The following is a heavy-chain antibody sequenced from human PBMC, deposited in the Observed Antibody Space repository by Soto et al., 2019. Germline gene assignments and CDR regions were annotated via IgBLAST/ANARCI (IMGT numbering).Heavy chain of an antibody. J-gene: IGHJ4*02. CDR2: SIPLLDIA. D-gene: IGHD1-26*01. CDR1: GDTFNSQT. CDR3: ATFYSGA. Sequence: QVQLVQSGAEGKKPGSSVRVSCKASGDTFNSQTFSWVRQAPGQGLEWMGRSIPLLDIANYAQKFQGRLTLYADTSTTAAHMELSSLRSQDTAIYYCATFYSGAWGQGTLVTVSA. V-gene: IGHV1-69*02.